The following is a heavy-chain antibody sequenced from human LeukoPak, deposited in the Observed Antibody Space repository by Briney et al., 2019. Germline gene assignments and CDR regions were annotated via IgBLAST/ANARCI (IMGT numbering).Heavy chain of an antibody. Sequence: NRGESLKISCKGSGYRFTSYWIGWVRQMPGKGLEWMGIIYPGDSDTRYSPSFQGQVTISADKSICTAYLQWSSLKASDTAMYYCARQVPNLLAPNSNAYDSSGYSYWYFDYWGQGTLVTVSS. D-gene: IGHD3-22*01. CDR2: IYPGDSDT. V-gene: IGHV5-51*01. CDR1: GYRFTSYW. J-gene: IGHJ4*02. CDR3: ARQVPNLLAPNSNAYDSSGYSYWYFDY.